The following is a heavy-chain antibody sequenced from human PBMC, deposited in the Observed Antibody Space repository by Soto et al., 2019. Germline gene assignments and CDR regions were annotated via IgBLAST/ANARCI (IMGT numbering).Heavy chain of an antibody. CDR1: GFTFSSYG. D-gene: IGHD3-22*01. J-gene: IGHJ3*02. CDR3: ARQRDYYDSSGYYCDAFDI. CDR2: IWYDGSNK. V-gene: IGHV3-33*08. Sequence: GGSLRLSCAASGFTFSSYGMHWVRQAPGKGLEWVAVIWYDGSNKYYADSVKGRFTISRDNSKNTLYLQMNSLRAEDTAVYYCARQRDYYDSSGYYCDAFDIWGQGTMVTVSS.